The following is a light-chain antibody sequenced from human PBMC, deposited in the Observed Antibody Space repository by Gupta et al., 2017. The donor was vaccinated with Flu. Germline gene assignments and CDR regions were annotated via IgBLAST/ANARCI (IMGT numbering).Light chain of an antibody. Sequence: SSNIGSNFVHWYQQLQGPAPKVLIYRNDQRPSGVPDRFSGSKSGTEASLAISGLRSEDEAHYYCASWDDSLSGSYAFGTGTKVTVL. CDR2: RND. CDR3: ASWDDSLSGSYA. J-gene: IGLJ1*01. CDR1: SSNIGSNF. V-gene: IGLV1-47*01.